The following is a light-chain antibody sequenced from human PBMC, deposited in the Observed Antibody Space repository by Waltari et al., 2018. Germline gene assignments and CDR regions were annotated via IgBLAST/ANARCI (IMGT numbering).Light chain of an antibody. CDR2: DAS. CDR3: QHYVRLPVT. V-gene: IGKV3-20*01. Sequence: SCRASQSVGMALAWYQQKPGQAPRLRIYDASIRATGVPDRFSGSGSGTDFSLTISRLEPEDVAVYNCQHYVRLPVTFGQGTKVE. CDR1: QSVGMA. J-gene: IGKJ1*01.